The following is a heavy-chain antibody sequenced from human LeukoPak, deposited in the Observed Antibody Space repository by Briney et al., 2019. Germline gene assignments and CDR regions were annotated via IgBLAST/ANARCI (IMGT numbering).Heavy chain of an antibody. J-gene: IGHJ4*02. V-gene: IGHV4-39*01. Sequence: ASETLSLTCTVSGGSISSSSYYWGWIRQPPGKGLEWIGSIYYSGSTYYNPSLKSRVTISVDTSKNQFSLKLSSVTAADTAMYYCARLLPSAMGGDYWGQGTLVTVSS. CDR3: ARLLPSAMGGDY. CDR2: IYYSGST. CDR1: GGSISSSSYY. D-gene: IGHD2-2*01.